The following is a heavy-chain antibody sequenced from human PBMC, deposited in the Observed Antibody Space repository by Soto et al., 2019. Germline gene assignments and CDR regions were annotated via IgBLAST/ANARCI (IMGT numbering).Heavy chain of an antibody. V-gene: IGHV1-3*01. Sequence: QIQLMQSGAEVKKPGASVKVSCKASGYTFTSYGIHWVRQAPGQRLEWTGWINAGNGNTKYSEKFQGRVTITRDTSASTGYLELSSVRSEDTAVYYCARDPNDSSAYYHHYYYGMDVWGQGNTVTVSS. J-gene: IGHJ6*01. CDR3: ARDPNDSSAYYHHYYYGMDV. D-gene: IGHD3-22*01. CDR1: GYTFTSYG. CDR2: INAGNGNT.